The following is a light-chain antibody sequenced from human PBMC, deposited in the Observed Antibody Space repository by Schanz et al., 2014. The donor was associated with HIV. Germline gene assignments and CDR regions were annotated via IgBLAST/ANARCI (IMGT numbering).Light chain of an antibody. CDR2: DVA. V-gene: IGLV2-14*01. J-gene: IGLJ3*02. CDR3: SSYAATSNVL. CDR1: SSDVGGYDF. Sequence: QSVLTQPASVSGSPGQSITISCTGTSSDVGGYDFVSWFQQYPGKAPKLMIYDVAKRPSGISNRFSGSKSGNTASLTVSGLQADDEADYYCSSYAATSNVLFGGGTKLTVL.